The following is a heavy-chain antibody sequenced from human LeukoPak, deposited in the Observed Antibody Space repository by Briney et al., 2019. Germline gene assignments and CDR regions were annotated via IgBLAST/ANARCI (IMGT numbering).Heavy chain of an antibody. CDR2: ISTGGST. V-gene: IGHV3-53*01. CDR3: ARDDYYDSSGLDY. Sequence: GGSLRLSCVASGLTVSRHYMTWVRQAPGKGLEWLSVISTGGSTNYADSVKGRFTNSRDNSKNILYLQMNNLRAEDTAVYYCARDDYYDSSGLDYWGQGILVTVSS. J-gene: IGHJ4*02. D-gene: IGHD3-22*01. CDR1: GLTVSRHY.